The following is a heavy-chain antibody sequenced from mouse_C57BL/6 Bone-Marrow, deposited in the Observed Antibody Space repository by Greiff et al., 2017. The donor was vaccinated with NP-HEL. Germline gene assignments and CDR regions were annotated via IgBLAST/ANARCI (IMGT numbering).Heavy chain of an antibody. V-gene: IGHV1-81*01. CDR3: ARPYPYAMDY. CDR1: GYTFTSYG. J-gene: IGHJ4*01. Sequence: VQLKQSGAELARPGASVKLSCKASGYTFTSYGISWVKQRTGQGLEWIGEIYPRSGNTYYNEKFKGKATLTADKSSSTAYMELRSLTSEDSAVYFCARPYPYAMDYWGQGTSVTVSS. CDR2: IYPRSGNT. D-gene: IGHD2-10*01.